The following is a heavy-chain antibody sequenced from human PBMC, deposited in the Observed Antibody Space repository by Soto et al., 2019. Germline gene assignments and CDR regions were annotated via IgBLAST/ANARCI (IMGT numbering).Heavy chain of an antibody. CDR3: VRDEAHYDILTGSSLGRAFDI. J-gene: IGHJ3*02. CDR1: NASISSSNW. V-gene: IGHV4-4*02. CDR2: IYHTGRT. Sequence: QVQLQESGPSLVKPSGTLSLTCVITNASISSSNWWSWVRQAPGKGLEWIGEIYHTGRTNYAPSLKSRVTMSIDKSNDRFYVWLTSLTAADTAVYYCVRDEAHYDILTGSSLGRAFDIWGQGTMVTVSS. D-gene: IGHD3-9*01.